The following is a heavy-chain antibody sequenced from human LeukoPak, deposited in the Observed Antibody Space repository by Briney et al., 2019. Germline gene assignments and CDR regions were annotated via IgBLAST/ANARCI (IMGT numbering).Heavy chain of an antibody. Sequence: VASVKVSCKASGYTLTGYYMHWVRQAPGQGLEWMRWINPDSGGTKYAQKFQGRVTMTRDTSISTAYMELNTLRSDDTAMYYCARAAGDYGDYDYFYYMDVWGKGTTVTISS. V-gene: IGHV1-2*02. CDR3: ARAAGDYGDYDYFYYMDV. CDR2: INPDSGGT. CDR1: GYTLTGYY. J-gene: IGHJ6*03. D-gene: IGHD4-17*01.